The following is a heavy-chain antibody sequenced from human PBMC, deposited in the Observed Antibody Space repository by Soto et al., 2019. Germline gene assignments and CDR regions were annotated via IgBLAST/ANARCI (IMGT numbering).Heavy chain of an antibody. D-gene: IGHD4-17*01. Sequence: GASVKVSCKASGYTFTTFGISWVRQAPGQGLEWMGWISAYTGNTNYAQRLQGRVTMSVDKSINSAYLQWSSLKASDTAMYYCARPTVTNDVFDTWGQGTMVTVSS. J-gene: IGHJ3*02. CDR3: ARPTVTNDVFDT. V-gene: IGHV1-18*01. CDR1: GYTFTTFG. CDR2: ISAYTGNT.